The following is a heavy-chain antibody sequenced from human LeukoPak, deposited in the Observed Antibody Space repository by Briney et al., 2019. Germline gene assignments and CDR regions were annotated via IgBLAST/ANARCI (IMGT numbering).Heavy chain of an antibody. CDR1: GYTFTSYD. V-gene: IGHV1-2*02. CDR2: MNPNSGGT. Sequence: ASVKVSCKASGYTFTSYDINWVRQATGQGLEWMGWMNPNSGGTNYAQKFQGRVTMTRDTSISTAYMELSRLRSDDTAVYYCARNTAMVIGLFDYWGQGTLVTVSS. D-gene: IGHD5-18*01. J-gene: IGHJ4*02. CDR3: ARNTAMVIGLFDY.